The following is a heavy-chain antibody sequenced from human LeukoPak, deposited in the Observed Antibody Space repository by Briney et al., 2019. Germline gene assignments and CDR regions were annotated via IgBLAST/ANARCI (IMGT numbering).Heavy chain of an antibody. CDR1: GFTFSTYE. Sequence: GGSLRLSCAASGFTFSTYEMNWVRQAPGKGLEWVSYIRSSYRPIYYADSVKGRFTIPRDNAQNSLYLQMNSLRAEDTAVYYCAREYESDAFDIWGQGTMVTVSS. D-gene: IGHD3-3*01. J-gene: IGHJ3*02. CDR3: AREYESDAFDI. V-gene: IGHV3-48*03. CDR2: IRSSYRPI.